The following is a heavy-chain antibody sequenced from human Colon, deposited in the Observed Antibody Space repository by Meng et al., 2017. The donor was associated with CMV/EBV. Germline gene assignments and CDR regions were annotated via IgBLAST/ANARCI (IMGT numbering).Heavy chain of an antibody. CDR1: GFTFSTYS. J-gene: IGHJ4*02. V-gene: IGHV3-21*01. CDR2: ISSGSSDI. Sequence: GESLKISCAASGFTFSTYSMNWVRQAPGKGLEWVSSISSGSSDIYYADSVKGRFTISRDNAKNSLYLQMNSLRGDDTAVYYCASYTWTQLCIWGQGTLVTVSS. CDR3: ASYTWTQLCI. D-gene: IGHD5-18*01.